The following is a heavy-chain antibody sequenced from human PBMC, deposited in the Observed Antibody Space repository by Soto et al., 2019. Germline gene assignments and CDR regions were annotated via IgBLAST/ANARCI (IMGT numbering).Heavy chain of an antibody. CDR2: IFPRDFDT. CDR1: GYSFTNYW. J-gene: IGHJ4*02. Sequence: GASLPISCQGSGYSFTNYWIAWVRQTPGEGLEWMGIIFPRDFDTRYSPSYQGQVTISADKSITTAYVQWSSLKASDTAMYYCAKDMNSVPEYWGQGTLVTVSS. CDR3: AKDMNSVPEY. V-gene: IGHV5-51*01. D-gene: IGHD1-7*01.